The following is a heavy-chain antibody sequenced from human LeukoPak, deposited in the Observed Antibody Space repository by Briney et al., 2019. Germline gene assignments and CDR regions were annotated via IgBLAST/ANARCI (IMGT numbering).Heavy chain of an antibody. J-gene: IGHJ4*02. CDR1: GYTFISSD. D-gene: IGHD2-15*01. CDR2: MNPNSGNT. V-gene: IGHV1-8*01. CDR3: AREFLGYCSGGSCYYFDY. Sequence: ASVKVSCKASGYTFISSDINWVRQATGQGLEWMGWMNPNSGNTGYAQKFQGRVTITADKSTSTAYMELSSLRSEDTAVYYCAREFLGYCSGGSCYYFDYWGQGTLVTVSS.